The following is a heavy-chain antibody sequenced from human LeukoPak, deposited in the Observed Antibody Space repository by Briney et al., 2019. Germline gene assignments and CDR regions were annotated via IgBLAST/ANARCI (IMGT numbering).Heavy chain of an antibody. CDR3: VKRGDTVLAFFDY. CDR1: GFTFSSYG. D-gene: IGHD5-18*01. V-gene: IGHV3-33*06. CDR2: IWYDGSNK. Sequence: HPGRSLRLSCAASGFTFSSYGMHWVRQAPGKGLEWVAVIWYDGSNKYYVDSVKGRFTISRDNSENTVYLQMNSLRPEDTAVYYCVKRGDTVLAFFDYWGQGTLVTVSS. J-gene: IGHJ4*02.